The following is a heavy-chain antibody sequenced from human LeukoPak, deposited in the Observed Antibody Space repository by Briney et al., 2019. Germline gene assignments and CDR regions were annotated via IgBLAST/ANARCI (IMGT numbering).Heavy chain of an antibody. CDR2: ISGDGGST. V-gene: IGHV3-43*02. Sequence: GGSLRLSCAASGFTFDDYAMHWVRQAPGKGLEWVSLISGDGGSTYYEDSVKGRFTISRDNGRNALYLQMNSLRTEDTALYYCAKGIAARPYYFDYWGQGTLVTVSS. J-gene: IGHJ4*02. D-gene: IGHD6-6*01. CDR3: AKGIAARPYYFDY. CDR1: GFTFDDYA.